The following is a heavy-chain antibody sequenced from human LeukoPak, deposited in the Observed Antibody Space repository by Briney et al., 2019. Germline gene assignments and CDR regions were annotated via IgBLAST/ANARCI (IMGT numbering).Heavy chain of an antibody. Sequence: GGSLRLSCRVSGFTFSSYGMNWVRQAPGKGLEWVAYIGGWSDPIDYADSVKGRFTVSGDTGDSTLYLQMDSLRVDDTALYYCARDPGFAVARWGQGARVIVSS. CDR1: GFTFSSYG. CDR3: ARDPGFAVAR. J-gene: IGHJ4*02. V-gene: IGHV3-48*04. CDR2: IGGWSDPI.